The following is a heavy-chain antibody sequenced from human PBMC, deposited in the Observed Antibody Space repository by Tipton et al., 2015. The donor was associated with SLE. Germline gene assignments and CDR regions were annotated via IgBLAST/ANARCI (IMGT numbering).Heavy chain of an antibody. J-gene: IGHJ3*02. CDR2: IKQDGSEK. Sequence: GSLRLSCAASGFTFSSYWMSWVRQAPGEGLEWVANIKQDGSEKYYVDSVKGRFTISRDNAKNSLYLQMNSLRAEDTALYYCAKDVWFGENAFDIWGQGTMVTVSS. CDR1: GFTFSSYW. V-gene: IGHV3-7*03. D-gene: IGHD3-10*01. CDR3: AKDVWFGENAFDI.